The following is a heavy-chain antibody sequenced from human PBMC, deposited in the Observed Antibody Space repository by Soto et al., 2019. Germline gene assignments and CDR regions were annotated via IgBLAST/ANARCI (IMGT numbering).Heavy chain of an antibody. V-gene: IGHV3-64*01. Sequence: EVQLVESGGGLVQPGGSLRLSCAASGFTFSSYAMHWVRQAPGKGLEYVSTISRNGGSTYYANSVKGRFTISRDNSKNTLYLQMGSLRAEDMAVFYCARGGSDYYFDYWRQGTLVTVSS. CDR1: GFTFSSYA. CDR2: ISRNGGST. CDR3: ARGGSDYYFDY. J-gene: IGHJ4*02. D-gene: IGHD2-21*02.